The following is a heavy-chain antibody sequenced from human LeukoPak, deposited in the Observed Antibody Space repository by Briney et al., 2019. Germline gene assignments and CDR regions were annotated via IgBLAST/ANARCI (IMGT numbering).Heavy chain of an antibody. Sequence: GGSPRLSRAASAFTFISYAMQCVPEAPGKRLEWGAGISYDGSNKYYADSGKGRFTISRDNSKNTLYLQINSLRAEDTAVYYCARSIAAADTAINYFDYWGQGTLVTVSS. CDR3: ARSIAAADTAINYFDY. V-gene: IGHV3-30*04. CDR1: AFTFISYA. CDR2: ISYDGSNK. J-gene: IGHJ4*02. D-gene: IGHD6-13*01.